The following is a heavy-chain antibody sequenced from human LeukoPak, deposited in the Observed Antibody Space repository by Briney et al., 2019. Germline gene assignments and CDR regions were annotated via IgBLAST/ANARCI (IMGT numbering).Heavy chain of an antibody. Sequence: GGSLRLSCEASGFNFSNYWMSWVRQAPGKGLEWVANTKQDGGEKYYVDSVKGRFSISRDNVKNSLYLQMNNLSAEDTAVYYCARCRIADRPSRDGYNLGFDYWGQGVLVTVSS. CDR1: GFNFSNYW. J-gene: IGHJ4*02. CDR2: TKQDGGEK. CDR3: ARCRIADRPSRDGYNLGFDY. D-gene: IGHD5-24*01. V-gene: IGHV3-7*01.